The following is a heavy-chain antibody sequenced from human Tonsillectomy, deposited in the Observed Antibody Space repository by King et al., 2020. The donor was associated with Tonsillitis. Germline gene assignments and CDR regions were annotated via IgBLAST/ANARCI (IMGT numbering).Heavy chain of an antibody. CDR1: GFTFSSYG. D-gene: IGHD1-1*01. J-gene: IGHJ4*02. V-gene: IGHV3-30*18. Sequence: VQLVESGGGVVQPGRSLRLSCAASGFTFSSYGIHWVRQSPGKGLEWVAVIAYDGSNKYYADSVKGRFTISSDNSKYTLYLQMNSLRAEDTAVYYCAKGGTTGTTDYFDYWGQGTLVTVSS. CDR3: AKGGTTGTTDYFDY. CDR2: IAYDGSNK.